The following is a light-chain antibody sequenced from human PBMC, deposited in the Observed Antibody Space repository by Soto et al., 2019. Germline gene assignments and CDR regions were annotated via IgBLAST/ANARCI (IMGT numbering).Light chain of an antibody. CDR1: SSDVGGYNY. CDR3: QSYDSSLSGSEV. J-gene: IGLJ1*01. V-gene: IGLV2-8*01. CDR2: EVS. Sequence: QSALTQPPSASGSPGQSVTISCTGTSSDVGGYNYVSWYQQHPGKAPKLMIYEVSKRPSGVPDRFSGSKSGTSASLAIAGLQADDEADYYCQSYDSSLSGSEVFGTGTKVTVL.